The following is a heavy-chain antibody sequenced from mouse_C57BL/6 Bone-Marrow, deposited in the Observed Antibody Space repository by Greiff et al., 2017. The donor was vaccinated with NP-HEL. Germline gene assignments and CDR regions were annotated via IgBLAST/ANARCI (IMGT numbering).Heavy chain of an antibody. Sequence: VQLQQSGPELVKPGASVKISCKASGYTFTDYYMHWVTQSHGKSLEWIGDINPNNGGTSSNQKFKGKATLTVDKSSSTAYMELRSLTSEDSAGDYCGAMVTTLYDYAMGYWGQGTSVTVTS. D-gene: IGHD2-13*01. CDR1: GYTFTDYY. CDR3: GAMVTTLYDYAMGY. V-gene: IGHV1-26*01. J-gene: IGHJ4*01. CDR2: INPNNGGT.